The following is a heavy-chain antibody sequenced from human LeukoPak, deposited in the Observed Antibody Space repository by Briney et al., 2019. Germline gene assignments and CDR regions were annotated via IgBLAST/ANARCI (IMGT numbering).Heavy chain of an antibody. J-gene: IGHJ4*02. CDR1: GGSISSSSYS. V-gene: IGHV4-39*01. Sequence: SETLSLTCTVSGGSISSSSYSWGWIRQPPGKGLEWIGSIYYSGSTYYNPSLKSRVTISVDTSKNQFSLKLSSVTAADTAVYYCARHTILTGFDYWGQGTLVTVSS. CDR2: IYYSGST. CDR3: ARHTILTGFDY. D-gene: IGHD3-9*01.